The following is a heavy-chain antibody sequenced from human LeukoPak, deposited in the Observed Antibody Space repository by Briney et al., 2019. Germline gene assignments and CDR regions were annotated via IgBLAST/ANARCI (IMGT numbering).Heavy chain of an antibody. Sequence: GASVKVSCKASGYTFTGYYLHWVRQAPGQEIEWMGWLSPNSGDTKFPQKFQGRVTMTRDTSISTAYMELNSLTSDDTAVYFCARATDISSWYLAYWGQGTLDGVSS. CDR3: ARATDISSWYLAY. CDR1: GYTFTGYY. J-gene: IGHJ4*02. CDR2: LSPNSGDT. V-gene: IGHV1-2*02. D-gene: IGHD6-13*01.